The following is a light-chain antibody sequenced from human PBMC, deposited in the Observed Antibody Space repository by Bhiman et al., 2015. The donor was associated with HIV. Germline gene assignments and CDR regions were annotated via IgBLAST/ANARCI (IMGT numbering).Light chain of an antibody. Sequence: QSVLTQPPSVSEVPRQRVTISCSGSSSNIGKNPVNWFQQVPGKAPKLLIYYDDLLSSGVSDRFSASKAGTSASLAISGLRSEDEADYYCAAWDDSLNGHVVFGGGTNLTVL. CDR2: YDD. V-gene: IGLV1-36*01. CDR1: SSNIGKNP. J-gene: IGLJ2*01. CDR3: AAWDDSLNGHVV.